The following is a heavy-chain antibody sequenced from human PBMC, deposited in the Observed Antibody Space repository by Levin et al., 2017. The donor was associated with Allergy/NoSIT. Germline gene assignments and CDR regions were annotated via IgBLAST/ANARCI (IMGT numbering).Heavy chain of an antibody. Sequence: GGSLRLSCTASGFTFGDYAMSWFRQAPGKGLEWVGFIRSKAYGGTTEYAASVKGRFTIARDDSKSIAYLQMNSLKTEDTAVYYCTRDRGGSSWSYDYWGQGTLVTVSS. CDR1: GFTFGDYA. CDR3: TRDRGGSSWSYDY. V-gene: IGHV3-49*03. CDR2: IRSKAYGGTT. D-gene: IGHD6-13*01. J-gene: IGHJ4*02.